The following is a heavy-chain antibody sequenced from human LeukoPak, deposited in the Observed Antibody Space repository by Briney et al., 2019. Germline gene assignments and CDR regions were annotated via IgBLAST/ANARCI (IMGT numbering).Heavy chain of an antibody. CDR3: ARDSGSYYEVPD. D-gene: IGHD1-26*01. V-gene: IGHV3-48*04. CDR2: ISSSSSTI. Sequence: PGGSLRLSCAASGFTFSSYSMNWVRQAPGKGLEWVSYISSSSSTIYYADSVKGRFTISRDNAKNSLYLQMNSLRAEDAAVYYCARDSGSYYEVPDWGQGTLVTVSS. J-gene: IGHJ4*02. CDR1: GFTFSSYS.